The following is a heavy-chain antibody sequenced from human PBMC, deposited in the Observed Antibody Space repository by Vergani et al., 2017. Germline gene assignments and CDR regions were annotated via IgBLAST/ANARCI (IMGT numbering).Heavy chain of an antibody. CDR3: ATLVHSSLDY. CDR1: GYSFTSYW. CDR2: IDPSDSYT. Sequence: EVQLVQSGAEVKKPGESLRISCKGSGYSFTSYWLSWVRQMPGKGLEWMGRIDPSDSYTNYSPSFQGHVTISADKSISAAYLQWSSLKASDTAVYYCATLVHSSLDYWGQGTLVTVSS. D-gene: IGHD6-19*01. V-gene: IGHV5-10-1*03. J-gene: IGHJ4*02.